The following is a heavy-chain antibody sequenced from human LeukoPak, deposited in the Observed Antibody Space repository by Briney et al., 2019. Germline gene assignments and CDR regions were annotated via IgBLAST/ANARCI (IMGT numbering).Heavy chain of an antibody. V-gene: IGHV4-4*07. CDR2: IYTSGST. CDR3: ARSSSGPYSSGWYPFDY. Sequence: PSETLSLTCTVSGGSISSYYWSWIRQPAGKGLEWIGRIYTSGSTNYNPSLKSRVTMSIDTSKNQFSLKLSSVTAADTAVYYCARSSSGPYSSGWYPFDYWGQGTLVTVSS. J-gene: IGHJ4*02. D-gene: IGHD6-19*01. CDR1: GGSISSYY.